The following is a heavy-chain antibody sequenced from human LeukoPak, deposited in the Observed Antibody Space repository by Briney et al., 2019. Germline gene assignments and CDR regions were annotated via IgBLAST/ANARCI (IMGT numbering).Heavy chain of an antibody. CDR3: ARVRDDYFFDC. Sequence: SETLFLTCTVSGDSISTSAYYWRWIRQRPGTGLEWIAYIHYIGNAYSNPSLESRVTISVDTSSNQFSLNVASGTAADTAVYYCARVRDDYFFDCWGQGILVTVS. V-gene: IGHV4-31*03. D-gene: IGHD3-3*01. J-gene: IGHJ4*02. CDR1: GDSISTSAYY. CDR2: IHYIGNA.